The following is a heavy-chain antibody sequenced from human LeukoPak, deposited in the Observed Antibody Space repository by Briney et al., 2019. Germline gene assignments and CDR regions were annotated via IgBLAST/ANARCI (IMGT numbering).Heavy chain of an antibody. D-gene: IGHD2-15*01. CDR3: AKNLGYCSGGSCYAIDY. V-gene: IGHV3-7*03. J-gene: IGHJ4*02. Sequence: GGSLRLSCAASGFTFSTYWKSWVRQAPGKGLEWVAVIKQDGTEKYYVDSVKGRFTISRDNAKNSLYLQMNSLRAEDTAVYYCAKNLGYCSGGSCYAIDYWGQGTLVTISS. CDR1: GFTFSTYW. CDR2: IKQDGTEK.